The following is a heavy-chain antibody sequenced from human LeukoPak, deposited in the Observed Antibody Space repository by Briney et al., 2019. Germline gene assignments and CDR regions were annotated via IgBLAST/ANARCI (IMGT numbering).Heavy chain of an antibody. J-gene: IGHJ3*02. D-gene: IGHD4-17*01. CDR3: ARDLITVTKGFDI. CDR2: ISFRGST. V-gene: IGHV4-59*11. Sequence: PETLSLTCSVSGDSFSSHYWTWIRQPPGKGLEWIGYISFRGSTNYNPSLKSRVTISIDTSKNQFSLKLSSVTAADTAVYYCARDLITVTKGFDIWGQGTMVSVSS. CDR1: GDSFSSHY.